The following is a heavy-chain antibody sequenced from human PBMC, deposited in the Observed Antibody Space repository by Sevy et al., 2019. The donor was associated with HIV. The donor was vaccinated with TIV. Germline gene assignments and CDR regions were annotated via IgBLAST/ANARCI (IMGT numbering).Heavy chain of an antibody. V-gene: IGHV3-9*01. CDR1: GFTFDDYA. J-gene: IGHJ2*01. CDR3: AKENFDL. CDR2: ISWNSGSI. Sequence: GGSLRLSCAASGFTFDDYAMHWVRQAPGKGLEWVSGISWNSGSIGYADSVKGRFTISRDNAKNSLYLQMNSLRAEDTALYYCAKENFDLWGRGTLVTVSS.